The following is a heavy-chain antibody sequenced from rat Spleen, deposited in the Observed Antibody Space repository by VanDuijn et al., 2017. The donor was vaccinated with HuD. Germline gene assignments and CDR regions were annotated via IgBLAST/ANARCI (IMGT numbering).Heavy chain of an antibody. V-gene: IGHV5-25*01. CDR2: VTYDGSKT. Sequence: EVQLVESGGGLVQPGRSMKLSCAASGFTFSNYDMAWVRQAPTKGLEWVASVTYDGSKTYYRDSVKGRFTISRDNAKSTLYLQMDSLRSEDTATYYCARHENSYYYWYFDFWGPGTMVTVSS. D-gene: IGHD1-12*01. J-gene: IGHJ1*01. CDR1: GFTFSNYD. CDR3: ARHENSYYYWYFDF.